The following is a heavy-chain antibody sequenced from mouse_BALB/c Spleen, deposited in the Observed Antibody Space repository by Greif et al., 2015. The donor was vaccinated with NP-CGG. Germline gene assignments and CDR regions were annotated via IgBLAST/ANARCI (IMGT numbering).Heavy chain of an antibody. CDR2: ISSGGGST. D-gene: IGHD2-3*01. CDR3: ARYDGYYYYAMDY. CDR1: GFAFSSYD. Sequence: EVKLVESGGGLVKPGGSLKLSCAASGFAFSSYDMSWVRQTPEKRLERAAYISSGGGSTYYPDTVKGRFTISRDNAKNTLYLEMSSLKSEDTAMYYCARYDGYYYYAMDYWGQGTSVTVSS. J-gene: IGHJ4*01. V-gene: IGHV5-12-1*01.